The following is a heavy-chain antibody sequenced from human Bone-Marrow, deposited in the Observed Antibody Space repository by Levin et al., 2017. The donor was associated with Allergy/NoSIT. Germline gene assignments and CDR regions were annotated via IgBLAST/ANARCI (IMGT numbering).Heavy chain of an antibody. J-gene: IGHJ6*03. D-gene: IGHD3-9*01. V-gene: IGHV1-69*04. CDR1: GGTFSSYT. CDR3: ARDRGQDILTGYYNEMETDYYYYYMDV. Sequence: ASVKVSCKASGGTFSSYTISWVRQAPGQGLEWMGRIIPILGIANYAQKFQGRVTITADKSTSTAYMELSSLRSEDTAVYYCARDRGQDILTGYYNEMETDYYYYYMDVWGKGTTVTVSS. CDR2: IIPILGIA.